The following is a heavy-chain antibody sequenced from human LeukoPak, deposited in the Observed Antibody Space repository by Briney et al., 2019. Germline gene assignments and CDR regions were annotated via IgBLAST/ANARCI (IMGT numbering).Heavy chain of an antibody. CDR1: GYTFTAYY. CDR3: ATPERGYSGYDFGS. V-gene: IGHV1-2*02. Sequence: ASVKVSCKASGYTFTAYYMHWVRQAPGQGLEWMGWINPNSGGTNYAQKFQGRVTMTRDTSISTAYMELSRLRSDDTAMYYCATPERGYSGYDFGSWGQGTLVTVSS. D-gene: IGHD5-12*01. CDR2: INPNSGGT. J-gene: IGHJ4*02.